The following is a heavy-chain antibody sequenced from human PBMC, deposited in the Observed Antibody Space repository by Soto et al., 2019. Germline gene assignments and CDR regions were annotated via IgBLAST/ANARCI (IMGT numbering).Heavy chain of an antibody. CDR3: ARGPGSFDGSDYYYYYMDV. J-gene: IGHJ6*03. CDR2: ISAYNGNT. CDR1: GYTFTSYG. V-gene: IGHV1-18*01. D-gene: IGHD3-10*01. Sequence: ASVKVSCKASGYTFTSYGISWVRQAPGQRLEWMGWISAYNGNTNYSQKLQGRVTITTDTSTSTAYKELSSLRSEDTAVYYCARGPGSFDGSDYYYYYMDVWGKGTTVTVSS.